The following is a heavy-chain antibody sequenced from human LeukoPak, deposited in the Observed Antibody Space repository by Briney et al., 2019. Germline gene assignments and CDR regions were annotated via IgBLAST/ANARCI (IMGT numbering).Heavy chain of an antibody. CDR2: MQYGRDT. D-gene: IGHD3-10*01. Sequence: ETLSLTCAVSGDSIGSYYWSWIRQPPGKRLEWIAYMQYGRDTNYNPALKRRVTISVDTSNSQFSLKLSFVSAVDTAVYYCARYVGVRDRHYLDVWGKGTTVTVPS. J-gene: IGHJ6*03. CDR1: GDSIGSYY. V-gene: IGHV4-59*01. CDR3: ARYVGVRDRHYLDV.